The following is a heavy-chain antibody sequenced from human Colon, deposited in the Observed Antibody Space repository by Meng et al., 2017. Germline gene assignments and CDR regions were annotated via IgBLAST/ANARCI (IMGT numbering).Heavy chain of an antibody. J-gene: IGHJ4*02. D-gene: IGHD6-19*01. CDR3: ARHLGWEFDY. CDR1: GVSNTSSNL. V-gene: IGHV4-4*02. CDR2: IDLSGKT. Sequence: VQLQGSCPRLVKPSGTLPLPCAVSGVSNTSSNLWSCVRQAPGKGMEWSGQIDLSGKTDYNPSLKSRVTISLDKSMNQLFLEVYFVTAADTAIYYCARHLGWEFDYWGPGNLVTVSS.